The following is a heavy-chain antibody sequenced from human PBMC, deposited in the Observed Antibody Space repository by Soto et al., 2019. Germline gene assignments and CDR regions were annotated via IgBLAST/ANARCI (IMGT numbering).Heavy chain of an antibody. J-gene: IGHJ6*02. CDR3: ARELKENYYYDSSGYSHYYGMDV. CDR2: INPNSGGT. CDR1: GYTFTGYY. D-gene: IGHD3-22*01. Sequence: ASVKVSCKASGYTFTGYYMHWVRQAPGQGLEWMGWINPNSGGTNYVQKFQGWVTMTRDTSISTAYMELSRLRSDDTAVYYCARELKENYYYDSSGYSHYYGMDVWGQGTTVTVSS. V-gene: IGHV1-2*04.